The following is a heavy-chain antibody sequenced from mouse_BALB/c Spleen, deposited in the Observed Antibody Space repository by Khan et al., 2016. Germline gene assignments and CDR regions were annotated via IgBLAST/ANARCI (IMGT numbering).Heavy chain of an antibody. J-gene: IGHJ2*01. CDR1: GYTFTSYW. CDR2: INPSTGYT. Sequence: QVQLQQSGAELAKPGASVKMSCKASGYTFTSYWMHWVKQRPGQGLEWIGYINPSTGYTEYNQNFKDKATLTADKSSSTAYMQLSSLTSEDSAVEYCARDGNYDYWGQGTTLTVSS. CDR3: ARDGNYDY. V-gene: IGHV1-7*01. D-gene: IGHD2-1*01.